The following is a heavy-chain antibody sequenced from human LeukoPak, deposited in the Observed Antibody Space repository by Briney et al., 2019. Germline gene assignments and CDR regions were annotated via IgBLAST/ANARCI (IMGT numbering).Heavy chain of an antibody. CDR2: IYHSGST. CDR1: GYSISSGYY. Sequence: SETLSLTCTVSGYSISSGYYWGWIRQPPGKGLEWIGSIYHSGSTYYNPSLKSRVTISVGTSKNQFSLKLSSVTAADTAVYYCARVGFLYGMDVWGQGTTVTVSS. CDR3: ARVGFLYGMDV. J-gene: IGHJ6*02. V-gene: IGHV4-38-2*02.